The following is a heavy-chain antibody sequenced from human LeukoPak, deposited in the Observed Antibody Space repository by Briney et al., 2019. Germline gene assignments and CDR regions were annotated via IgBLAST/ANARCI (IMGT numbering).Heavy chain of an antibody. V-gene: IGHV3-7*01. J-gene: IGHJ4*02. CDR1: GFTFSSYW. CDR2: IKQDGSEK. Sequence: GGSLRLSCAASGFTFSSYWMSWVRQAPGKGLEWVANIKQDGSEKYYVDSVKGRFTISRDNSKNTLYLQMNSLRAEDTAVYYCAKVKGVMITLPKPHWGQGTLVTVSS. D-gene: IGHD3-16*01. CDR3: AKVKGVMITLPKPH.